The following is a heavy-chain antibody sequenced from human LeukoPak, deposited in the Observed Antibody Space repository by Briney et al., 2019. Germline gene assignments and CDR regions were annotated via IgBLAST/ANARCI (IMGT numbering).Heavy chain of an antibody. D-gene: IGHD5-24*01. CDR1: GYTFTGYY. CDR3: ARGSSEEMATIAY. J-gene: IGHJ4*02. V-gene: IGHV1-2*02. CDR2: INPNSGGT. Sequence: ASVKVSCKASGYTFTGYYIHWVRQAPGQGLEWMGWINPNSGGTNYAQKFQGRVTMTRDTSISTAYMELSSLRSEDTAVYFCARGSSEEMATIAYWGQGTLVTVSS.